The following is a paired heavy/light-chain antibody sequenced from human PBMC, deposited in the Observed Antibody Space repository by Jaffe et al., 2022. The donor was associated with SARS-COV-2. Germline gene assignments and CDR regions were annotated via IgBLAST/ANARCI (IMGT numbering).Light chain of an antibody. CDR3: SSYTSDSRM. J-gene: IGLJ3*02. Sequence: QSALTQPASVSGSPGQSITISCTGAGSDIGSSNFVSWYQQYPGRAPKLMIYDVTYRPSGVSDRFSGSKSGNTASLTISGLQAEDEAAYYCSSYTSDSRMFGGGTKLTVL. CDR2: DVT. CDR1: GSDIGSSNF. V-gene: IGLV2-14*03.
Heavy chain of an antibody. Sequence: EVHLVESGGGLVQPGGSLRLSCAASGFSFSSYSLNWVRQAPGKGLEWVSYITSSSSRKYYVDSVKGRFAISRDDAKNSLYLQMNSLRDEDTAVYYCVREGAGYCSNGICDFMSAHYGMDVWGQGTTVTVSS. V-gene: IGHV3-48*02. CDR2: ITSSSSRK. D-gene: IGHD2-8*01. CDR3: VREGAGYCSNGICDFMSAHYGMDV. CDR1: GFSFSSYS. J-gene: IGHJ6*02.